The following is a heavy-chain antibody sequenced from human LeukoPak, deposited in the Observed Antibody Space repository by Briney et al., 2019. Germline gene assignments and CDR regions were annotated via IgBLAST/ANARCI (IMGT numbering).Heavy chain of an antibody. D-gene: IGHD4-17*01. V-gene: IGHV3-23*01. J-gene: IGHJ4*02. Sequence: GGSLRLSCAASGFTFSSYAMSWVRQAPGKGLEGVSAISGSGGSTYYADSVKGRFTISRDNSKNTLYLQMNSLRAEDTAVYYCAKDETFTTVTTAPSGYWGQGTLVTVSS. CDR3: AKDETFTTVTTAPSGY. CDR2: ISGSGGST. CDR1: GFTFSSYA.